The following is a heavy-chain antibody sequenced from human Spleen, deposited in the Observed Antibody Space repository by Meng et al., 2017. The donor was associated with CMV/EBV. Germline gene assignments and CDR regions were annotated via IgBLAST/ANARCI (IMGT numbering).Heavy chain of an antibody. V-gene: IGHV1-46*01. Sequence: GFPCTSYQMHWVRQAPGQGLEWMGILNRGGRSTSYAQKFQGRGTMTRDTSTSTVYMELSSLRSEDPAVYYCARGGEDYHDSSGYYFSWGQGTLVTVSS. J-gene: IGHJ5*02. CDR3: ARGGEDYHDSSGYYFS. CDR1: GFPCTSYQ. D-gene: IGHD3-22*01. CDR2: LNRGGRST.